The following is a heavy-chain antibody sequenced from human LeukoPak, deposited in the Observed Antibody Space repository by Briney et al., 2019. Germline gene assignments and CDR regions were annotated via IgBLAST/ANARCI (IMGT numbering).Heavy chain of an antibody. CDR1: GFTFSSYW. CDR3: ARANKYSYGTLFSHASFDY. D-gene: IGHD5-18*01. J-gene: IGHJ4*02. V-gene: IGHV3-7*03. CDR2: IKQDGREK. Sequence: GGSLRLSCVTSGFTFSSYWMSWVRQAPGKGLEWVAHIKQDGREKYHVDSVKGRFTISRDNAKNSLYLQMNSLRAEDTAVYYCARANKYSYGTLFSHASFDYWGQGTLVTVSS.